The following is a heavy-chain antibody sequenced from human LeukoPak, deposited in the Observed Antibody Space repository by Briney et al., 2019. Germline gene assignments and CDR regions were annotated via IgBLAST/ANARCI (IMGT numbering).Heavy chain of an antibody. CDR3: AREDTAMVSSDYYYYYGMDV. Sequence: SVKVSCKASGGTFSSYAISWVRQAPGQGLEWMGRIIPILGIANYAQKFQGRVTITADKSTSTAYMELSSLRSEDTAVYYCAREDTAMVSSDYYYYYGMDVWGQGTTVTVPS. D-gene: IGHD5-18*01. V-gene: IGHV1-69*04. CDR1: GGTFSSYA. J-gene: IGHJ6*02. CDR2: IIPILGIA.